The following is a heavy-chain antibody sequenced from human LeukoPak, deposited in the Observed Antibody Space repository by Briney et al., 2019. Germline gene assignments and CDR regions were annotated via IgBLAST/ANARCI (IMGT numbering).Heavy chain of an antibody. Sequence: ASVKVSCKASGYIFTSYSMHWVRRAPGQGLEWMGIINPSGGTTNYAQKFQGRVTMTRDTSTSTVYMDLSSLRSEDTAVYYCAIGRGGQQLGDYWGQGTLVTVSS. D-gene: IGHD6-13*01. J-gene: IGHJ4*02. CDR1: GYIFTSYS. CDR3: AIGRGGQQLGDY. V-gene: IGHV1-46*01. CDR2: INPSGGTT.